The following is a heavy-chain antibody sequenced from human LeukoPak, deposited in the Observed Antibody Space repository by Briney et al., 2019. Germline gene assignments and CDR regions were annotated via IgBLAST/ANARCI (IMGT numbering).Heavy chain of an antibody. CDR3: AKAGSYYSSSYCYMDV. J-gene: IGHJ6*03. Sequence: GGSLRLSCAASGFPFSSYAMSWVRQAPGKGLEWVSGISGSGGNAYYADSVKGRFIISRDISKNTLYVQMNSLRAEDTAVYYCAKAGSYYSSSYCYMDVWGKGTTVTVSS. V-gene: IGHV3-23*01. D-gene: IGHD1-26*01. CDR1: GFPFSSYA. CDR2: ISGSGGNA.